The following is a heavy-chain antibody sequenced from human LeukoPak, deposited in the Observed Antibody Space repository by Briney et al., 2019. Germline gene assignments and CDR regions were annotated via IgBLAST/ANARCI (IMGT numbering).Heavy chain of an antibody. D-gene: IGHD6-6*01. CDR3: ARGGGAARPRYFDL. V-gene: IGHV4-34*01. CDR2: MNQSGRA. Sequence: SETLSLTCAVYGASFSNYYWGWVRQPPGKGLEWIGEMNQSGRANYNPSLKSRVTLSVGTSKNQFSLKLDPVTAADTAVYYCARGGGAARPRYFDLWGRGTLVTVSS. J-gene: IGHJ2*01. CDR1: GASFSNYY.